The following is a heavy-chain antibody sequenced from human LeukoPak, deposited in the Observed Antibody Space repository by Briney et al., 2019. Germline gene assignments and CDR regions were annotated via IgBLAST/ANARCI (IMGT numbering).Heavy chain of an antibody. CDR3: ARGVHGDYRWYFDL. V-gene: IGHV4-39*07. J-gene: IGHJ2*01. D-gene: IGHD4-17*01. CDR1: GGSISSSSYY. Sequence: SGTLSLTCTVSGGSISSSSYYWGWIRQPPGKGLEWIGSIYYSGSTYYNPSLKSRVTISVDTSKNQFSLKLSSVTAADTAVYYCARGVHGDYRWYFDLWGRGTLVTVSS. CDR2: IYYSGST.